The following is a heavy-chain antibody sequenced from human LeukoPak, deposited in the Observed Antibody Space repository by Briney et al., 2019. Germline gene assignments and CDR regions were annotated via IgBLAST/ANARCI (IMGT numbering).Heavy chain of an antibody. CDR3: AKLGGYGSGSYYPENIFDY. D-gene: IGHD3-10*01. CDR2: ISYDGSNK. V-gene: IGHV3-30*18. CDR1: GFTFSSYG. J-gene: IGHJ4*02. Sequence: PGGSLRLSFAASGFTFSSYGMHWFRQAPGKGLKGVAVISYDGSNKYYADSVKGRFTISRDNSKNTLYLQMNSLRAEDTAVYYCAKLGGYGSGSYYPENIFDYWGQGTLVTVSS.